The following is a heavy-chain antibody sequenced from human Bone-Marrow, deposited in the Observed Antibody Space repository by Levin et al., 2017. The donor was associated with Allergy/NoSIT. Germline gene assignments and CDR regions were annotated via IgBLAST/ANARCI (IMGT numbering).Heavy chain of an antibody. D-gene: IGHD3-10*01. CDR2: IVAGSGNT. J-gene: IGHJ4*02. V-gene: IGHV1-58*02. CDR3: AAARHYYGSGSPIDG. CDR1: GFTFTSSA. Sequence: PGESLKISCKASGFTFTSSAMQWVRQARGQRPEWIGWIVAGSGNTFYAQKFQERVTITRDLSTNTAYMELSSLRSEDTAVYYCAAARHYYGSGSPIDGWGQGTLVTVSS.